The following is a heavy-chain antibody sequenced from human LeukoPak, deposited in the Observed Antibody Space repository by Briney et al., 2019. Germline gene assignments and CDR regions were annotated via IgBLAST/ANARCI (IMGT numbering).Heavy chain of an antibody. D-gene: IGHD3-9*01. CDR1: GGSIRSYY. V-gene: IGHV4-59*01. J-gene: IGHJ3*02. CDR3: ASYFFDQSKALDI. CDR2: IYHTGDT. Sequence: SETLSLTCTVPGGSIRSYYWSWIRQAPGKGLEWLGYIYHTGDTNCNPYLKSRVTISIDTAKNQFSLKLSSVTAADTAIYYCASYFFDQSKALDIWGQGTMVAVSA.